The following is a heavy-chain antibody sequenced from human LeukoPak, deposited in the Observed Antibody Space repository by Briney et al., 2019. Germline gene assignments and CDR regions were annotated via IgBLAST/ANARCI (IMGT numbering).Heavy chain of an antibody. CDR1: GYSISSGYY. CDR3: ARDLYDIWSGYSGRLYYFDY. D-gene: IGHD3-3*01. J-gene: IGHJ4*02. CDR2: ISRSGSV. Sequence: SETLSLTCTVSGYSISSGYYWGWIRQPPGKGLDWIGSISRSGSVYYNPSLKSRVTISIDTSKNQFSLKLSSVTAADTAVYYCARDLYDIWSGYSGRLYYFDYWGQGTLVTVSS. V-gene: IGHV4-38-2*02.